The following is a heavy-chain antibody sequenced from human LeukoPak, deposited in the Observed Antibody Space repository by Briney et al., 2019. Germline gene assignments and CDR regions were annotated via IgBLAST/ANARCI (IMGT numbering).Heavy chain of an antibody. J-gene: IGHJ5*02. CDR3: VRGRYSSGWYKEKTWFDP. CDR2: IYITGST. Sequence: PSETLSLTCTVSGGSISNYCWSWIRQSAGKGLEWIGRIYITGSTNYNPSLKSRVSMSLDKSKNQFSLKLSSVTAADTAVYYCVRGRYSSGWYKEKTWFDPWGQGTLVTVSS. CDR1: GGSISNYC. D-gene: IGHD6-19*01. V-gene: IGHV4-4*07.